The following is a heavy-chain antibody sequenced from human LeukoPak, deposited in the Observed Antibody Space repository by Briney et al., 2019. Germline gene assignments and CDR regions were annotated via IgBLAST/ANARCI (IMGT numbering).Heavy chain of an antibody. Sequence: PGGSLRLSCAASGFTFSSYGMHWVRQAPGKGLEWVAVIWYDGSNKYYADSVKGRFTISRDNSKNTLYLQMNSLRAEDTAVYYCARGGYYYDSSGYYSSLGYWGQGTLVTVSS. CDR2: IWYDGSNK. D-gene: IGHD3-22*01. CDR1: GFTFSSYG. CDR3: ARGGYYYDSSGYYSSLGY. J-gene: IGHJ4*02. V-gene: IGHV3-33*01.